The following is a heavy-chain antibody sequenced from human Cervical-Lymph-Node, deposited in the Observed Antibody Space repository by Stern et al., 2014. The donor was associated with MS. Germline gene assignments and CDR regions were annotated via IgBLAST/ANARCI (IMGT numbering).Heavy chain of an antibody. CDR2: ISFDGGTK. CDR1: GFTFSSYT. Sequence: QDQLVQSGGGVVQPGRSLRLSCAVSGFTFSSYTMHWVRQAPGKGLEWVAVISFDGGTKFYADSVEGRFTLSRDNSNDTLFLQMNSLRTEDTAVYYCARDRWGSGSAWQLDFWGQGILVTVSS. J-gene: IGHJ4*02. V-gene: IGHV3-30*04. D-gene: IGHD6-25*01. CDR3: ARDRWGSGSAWQLDF.